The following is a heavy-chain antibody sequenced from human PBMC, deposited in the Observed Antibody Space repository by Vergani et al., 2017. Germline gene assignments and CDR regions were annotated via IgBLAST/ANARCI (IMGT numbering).Heavy chain of an antibody. J-gene: IGHJ4*02. V-gene: IGHV3-30*02. CDR2: IRYDGSNK. D-gene: IGHD4-17*01. CDR1: GFTFSSYG. CDR3: AKVRATVTSLFDY. Sequence: QVQLVESGGGVVQPGGSLRLSCAASGFTFSSYGMHWVRQAPGKGLEGVAFIRYDGSNKYYADSVKGRFTISRDNSKNTLYLQMNSLRAEDTAVYYCAKVRATVTSLFDYWGQGTLVTVSS.